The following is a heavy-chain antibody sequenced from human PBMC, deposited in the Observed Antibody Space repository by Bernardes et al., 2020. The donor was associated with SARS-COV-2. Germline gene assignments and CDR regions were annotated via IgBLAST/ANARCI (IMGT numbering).Heavy chain of an antibody. CDR3: AKREYYDLWSGPIDY. D-gene: IGHD3-3*01. V-gene: IGHV3-23*01. CDR2: ISRKEGST. Sequence: ISRKEGSTYYADSVRGRFTISRDTSKNTLYLQMNSQRAEYTAVYYCAKREYYDLWSGPIDYWG. J-gene: IGHJ4*01.